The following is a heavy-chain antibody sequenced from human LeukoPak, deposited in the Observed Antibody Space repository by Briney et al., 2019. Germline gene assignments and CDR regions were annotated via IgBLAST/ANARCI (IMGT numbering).Heavy chain of an antibody. D-gene: IGHD1-26*01. CDR2: IYTSGST. CDR3: AREGGSYRLVDY. CDR1: GGSISSYY. J-gene: IGHJ4*02. V-gene: IGHV4-4*07. Sequence: SETLSLTYTVSGGSISSYYWSWIRQPAGKGLEWIGRIYTSGSTNYNPSLKSRVTMSVDTSKNQFSLKLSSVAAADTAVYYCAREGGSYRLVDYWGQGTLVTVSS.